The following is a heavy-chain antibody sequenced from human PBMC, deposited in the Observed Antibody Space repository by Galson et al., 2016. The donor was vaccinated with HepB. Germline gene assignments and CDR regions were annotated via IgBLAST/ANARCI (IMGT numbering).Heavy chain of an antibody. J-gene: IGHJ6*02. Sequence: SLRLSCAASEFTFNAYGMIWVRQAPGQGLEWVSLIGATGGTTYYADAVKGRVTISRDNSKNTLYLQMNSLRSEDTAVYYCAKAAGRAVTTLDYCYGMDVWGQGTRVTVSS. CDR3: AKAAGRAVTTLDYCYGMDV. V-gene: IGHV3-23*01. CDR1: EFTFNAYG. CDR2: IGATGGTT. D-gene: IGHD4-17*01.